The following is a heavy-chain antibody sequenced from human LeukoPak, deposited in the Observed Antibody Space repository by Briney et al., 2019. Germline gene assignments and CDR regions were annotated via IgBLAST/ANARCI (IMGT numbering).Heavy chain of an antibody. Sequence: SSETLSLTCAVYGGSFSGHYWGWIRQPPGKGLEWIGEINHSGATNYTPSLKSRVTISVDTSKNQFSLKLTSVTAADTAVYYCAGDSSGYYYGYWGQGTLVTVSS. CDR3: AGDSSGYYYGY. CDR2: INHSGAT. J-gene: IGHJ4*02. D-gene: IGHD3-22*01. V-gene: IGHV4-34*01. CDR1: GGSFSGHY.